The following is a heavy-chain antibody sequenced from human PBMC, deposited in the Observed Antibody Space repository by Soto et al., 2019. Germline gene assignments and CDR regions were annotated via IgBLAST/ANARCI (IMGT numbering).Heavy chain of an antibody. CDR1: GFNFGNHG. D-gene: IGHD2-8*02. Sequence: GGSLRLSCAASGFNFGNHGMHWVRQARGKGLEWVALISFDDSNKKYADSVKGRFIISRDNSKNTLYLQMNSLRAEDTAVYYCAKDGGTGKYYDFWGQGTLVTVSS. CDR2: ISFDDSNK. CDR3: AKDGGTGKYYDF. V-gene: IGHV3-30*18. J-gene: IGHJ4*02.